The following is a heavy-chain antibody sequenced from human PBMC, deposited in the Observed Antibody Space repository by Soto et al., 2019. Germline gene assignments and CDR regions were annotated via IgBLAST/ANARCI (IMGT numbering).Heavy chain of an antibody. V-gene: IGHV1-69*02. CDR1: GGTFSSYS. Sequence: QVQLVQSGAEVKKPGSSVKVSCKASGGTFSSYSISWVRQAPGQGLEWMGRIIPILGIPYYAQQFQGRVMIAATNSSTSASMQLSNLTSEDTAVYYCARNVAYSGYDYLVSWGQGTLVTVSS. J-gene: IGHJ5*02. D-gene: IGHD5-12*01. CDR3: ARNVAYSGYDYLVS. CDR2: IIPILGIP.